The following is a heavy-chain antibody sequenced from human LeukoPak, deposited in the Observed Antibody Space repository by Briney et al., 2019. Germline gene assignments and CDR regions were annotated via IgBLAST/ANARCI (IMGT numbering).Heavy chain of an antibody. CDR2: IKQDGSEK. Sequence: TGGSLRLSCAASGFTFSSYWMSWVRQAPGKGLEWVANIKQDGSEKYYVDSVKGRFTISRDNAKNSLYLQMNGLRAEDTAVYYCARGGYYYGQYFGLTDAFDIWGQGTMVTVSS. CDR1: GFTFSSYW. CDR3: ARGGYYYGQYFGLTDAFDI. J-gene: IGHJ3*02. D-gene: IGHD3-22*01. V-gene: IGHV3-7*03.